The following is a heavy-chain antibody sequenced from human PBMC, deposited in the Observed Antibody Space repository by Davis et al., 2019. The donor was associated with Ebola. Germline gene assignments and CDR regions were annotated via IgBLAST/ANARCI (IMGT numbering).Heavy chain of an antibody. CDR3: ARVKYYYDSSGYWYYYGMDV. V-gene: IGHV4-59*01. CDR1: GGSISSYY. CDR2: IYYSGST. D-gene: IGHD3-22*01. Sequence: PSETLSLTCTVSGGSISSYYWSWIRQPPGKGLEWIGYIYYSGSTNYNPSLKSRVTISVDTSKNQFSLKLSSVTAADTAVYYCARVKYYYDSSGYWYYYGMDVWGQGTTVTVSS. J-gene: IGHJ6*02.